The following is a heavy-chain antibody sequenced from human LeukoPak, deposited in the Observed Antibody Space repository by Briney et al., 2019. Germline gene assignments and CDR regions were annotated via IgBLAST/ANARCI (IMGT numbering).Heavy chain of an antibody. Sequence: ASVKVSCKASGYTFTSYDINWVRQATGQGLEWMGWMNSNCGNTGYAQKFQGRVIMTRNTSISTDYMEPSSLRSEDTAVYYCARALRGVAVAGTSYYFDYWGQGTLVTVSS. CDR1: GYTFTSYD. J-gene: IGHJ4*02. V-gene: IGHV1-8*01. CDR2: MNSNCGNT. D-gene: IGHD6-19*01. CDR3: ARALRGVAVAGTSYYFDY.